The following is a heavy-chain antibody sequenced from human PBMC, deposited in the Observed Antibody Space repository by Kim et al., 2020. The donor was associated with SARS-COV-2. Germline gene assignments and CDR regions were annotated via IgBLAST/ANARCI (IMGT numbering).Heavy chain of an antibody. D-gene: IGHD4-4*01. CDR1: GFTFSSYA. CDR3: ARDRAWRAVIKRDLLVGMDV. Sequence: GGSLRLSCTASGFTFSSYAMHWVRQAPGRGLEWVAVISYDGSKIYYAESVKGRFTMSRDNSKNTLNLQMNSLRAEDTAVYYCARDRAWRAVIKRDLLVGMDVWGQGTTVTVSS. J-gene: IGHJ6*02. CDR2: ISYDGSKI. V-gene: IGHV3-30*04.